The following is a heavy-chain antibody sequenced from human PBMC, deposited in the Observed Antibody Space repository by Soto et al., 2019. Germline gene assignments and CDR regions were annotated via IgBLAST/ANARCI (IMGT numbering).Heavy chain of an antibody. J-gene: IGHJ4*02. CDR2: IYFDENA. Sequence: SETLSLTCTVSGGSITGSDYYRGWIRQPPGKGLGWIGTIYFDENASYNPSLKSRVTLSVDTSKDQFSLNLSSVTAADTAVYYCVRQTITGTHRGYFDYWGQGIMVTVSS. V-gene: IGHV4-39*01. D-gene: IGHD1-7*01. CDR1: GGSITGSDYY. CDR3: VRQTITGTHRGYFDY.